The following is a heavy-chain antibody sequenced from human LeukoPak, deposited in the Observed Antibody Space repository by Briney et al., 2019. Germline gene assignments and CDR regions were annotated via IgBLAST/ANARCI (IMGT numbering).Heavy chain of an antibody. CDR1: GFTFSSYA. D-gene: IGHD6-13*01. V-gene: IGHV3-30-3*01. CDR3: ARGDWDSSSWSPRRDYYYYGMDV. J-gene: IGHJ6*02. CDR2: ISYDGSNK. Sequence: GGSLRLSCAASGFTFSSYAMHWVRQAPGKGLEWVAVISYDGSNKYYADSVKGRFTISRDNSTNTLYLQMNSLRAEDTAVYYCARGDWDSSSWSPRRDYYYYGMDVWGQGTTVTVSS.